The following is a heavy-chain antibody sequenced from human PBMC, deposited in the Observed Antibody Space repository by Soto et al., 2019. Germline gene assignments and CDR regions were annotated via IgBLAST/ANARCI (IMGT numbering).Heavy chain of an antibody. CDR1: GIIFSDY. CDR2: ISGSGRTI. CDR3: ARLHFPWGWFDP. D-gene: IGHD3-16*01. J-gene: IGHJ5*02. Sequence: QVQLVESGGGLVKPGGSLRLSCAASGIIFSDYMSWVRQAPGKWLEWLSYISGSGRTIYSADSVKGRFTISRDNATNSLHLQMNNLRAEDTAVYYCARLHFPWGWFDPWGQGTLVTVSS. V-gene: IGHV3-11*01.